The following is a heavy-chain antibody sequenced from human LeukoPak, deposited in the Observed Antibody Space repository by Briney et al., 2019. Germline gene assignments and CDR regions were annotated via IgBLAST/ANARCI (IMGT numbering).Heavy chain of an antibody. J-gene: IGHJ4*02. CDR1: GYTFTGYY. CDR2: INPNSGGT. Sequence: GASVKVSCKASGYTFTGYYMHWVRQAPGQGLEWMGWINPNSGGTNYAQKFQGWATMTRDTSISTAYMELSRLRSDDTAVYYCARGEGYDILTGYYNRRGFDYWGQGTLVTVSS. CDR3: ARGEGYDILTGYYNRRGFDY. V-gene: IGHV1-2*04. D-gene: IGHD3-9*01.